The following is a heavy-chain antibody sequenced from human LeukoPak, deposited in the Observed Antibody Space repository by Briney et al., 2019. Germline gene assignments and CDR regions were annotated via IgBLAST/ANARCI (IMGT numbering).Heavy chain of an antibody. Sequence: SETLSLTCTVSGGSISSYYCSWIRQPPGKGLEWIGYIYYSGSTNYNLSLKSRVTISVDTSKNQFSLKLSSVTAADTSVYYCARHSKRELQWFDPWGQGTLVTVSS. D-gene: IGHD1-26*01. V-gene: IGHV4-59*08. CDR3: ARHSKRELQWFDP. CDR1: GGSISSYY. J-gene: IGHJ5*02. CDR2: IYYSGST.